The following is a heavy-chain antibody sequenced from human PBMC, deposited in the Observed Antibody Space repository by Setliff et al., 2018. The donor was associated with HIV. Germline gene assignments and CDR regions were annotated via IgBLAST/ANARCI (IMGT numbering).Heavy chain of an antibody. CDR3: ARDEGYYYGSGGDDAFDI. V-gene: IGHV3-21*06. Sequence: GSLRLSCAASGFTFSSYNMNWVRQAPGKGLEWVSSISSTSTYTYYADSLKGRFTTSRDNAKTSLYLQMNSLRAEDTAVYYCARDEGYYYGSGGDDAFDIWGQGAMVTVSS. D-gene: IGHD3-10*01. CDR1: GFTFSSYN. CDR2: ISSTSTYT. J-gene: IGHJ3*02.